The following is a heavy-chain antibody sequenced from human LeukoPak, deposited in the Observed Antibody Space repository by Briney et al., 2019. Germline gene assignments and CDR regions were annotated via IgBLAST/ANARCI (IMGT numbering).Heavy chain of an antibody. Sequence: GGSLRLSCAASGFTFSTYGMHWVRQAPGKGLERVALIWFDGSKRYYGDSLKGRFTVSRDNSKNTLYLQVDSLRAEDTAVYYCARCTGGSCVFDYWGQGTLVTVSS. CDR2: IWFDGSKR. CDR1: GFTFSTYG. CDR3: ARCTGGSCVFDY. V-gene: IGHV3-33*01. D-gene: IGHD2-8*02. J-gene: IGHJ4*02.